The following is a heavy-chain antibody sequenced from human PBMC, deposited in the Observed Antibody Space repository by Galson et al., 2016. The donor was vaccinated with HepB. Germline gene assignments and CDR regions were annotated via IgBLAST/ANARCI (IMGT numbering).Heavy chain of an antibody. J-gene: IGHJ4*02. CDR2: NDPSDADT. Sequence: QSGAEVKKPGESLRISCKGSEYSFTSYWINWVRQMPGRGLVGIGRNDPSDADTNYSPSFQGHVTISADNSISTDYLQWISLKASDNAMYYCARHRYYYDSSGYYFALGYWGQGTLVTVSS. D-gene: IGHD3-22*01. CDR1: EYSFTSYW. V-gene: IGHV5-10-1*01. CDR3: ARHRYYYDSSGYYFALGY.